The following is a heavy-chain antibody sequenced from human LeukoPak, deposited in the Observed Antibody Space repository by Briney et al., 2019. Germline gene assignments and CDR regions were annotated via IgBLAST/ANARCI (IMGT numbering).Heavy chain of an antibody. Sequence: GASVKVSCKASGNTFTSYGISWVRQAPGQGLEWMGWISAYNGNTNYAQKLQGRVTMTTDTSTSTAYMELRSLRSDDTAVYYCARRPVLEWLSRPVDYWGQGTLVTVSS. V-gene: IGHV1-18*01. CDR3: ARRPVLEWLSRPVDY. D-gene: IGHD3-3*01. CDR1: GNTFTSYG. J-gene: IGHJ4*02. CDR2: ISAYNGNT.